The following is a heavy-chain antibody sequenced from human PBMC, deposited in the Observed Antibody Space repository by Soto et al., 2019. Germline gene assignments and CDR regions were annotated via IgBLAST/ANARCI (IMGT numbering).Heavy chain of an antibody. CDR1: GFTFSDYR. V-gene: IGHV3-74*01. CDR3: TTLGGPQLGARDY. D-gene: IGHD7-27*01. J-gene: IGHJ4*02. CDR2: INGDGSST. Sequence: EVQLVESGGGLVHPGGSLRLSYAGSGFTFSDYRVHWVRQAPGKGLVWVSVINGDGSSTNYADSVTGRFTISRDNAKNTVNLQMNGLRAEDTAVYYCTTLGGPQLGARDYWGQGTLVTVSS.